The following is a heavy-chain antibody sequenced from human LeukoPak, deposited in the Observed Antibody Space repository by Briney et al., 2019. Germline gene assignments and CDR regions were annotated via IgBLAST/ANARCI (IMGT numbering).Heavy chain of an antibody. V-gene: IGHV4-59*01. CDR1: GGSMVGYY. Sequence: PSETLSLTCTVSGGSMVGYYWSWIRQPPGKGLEWIGYIYYTGTTTYNPSLESRVTISVDTSNGQFSLKLTSATTADTAVYFCARGDYGDYGLPSWYFDVWGRGALVAASS. CDR2: IYYTGTT. J-gene: IGHJ2*01. CDR3: ARGDYGDYGLPSWYFDV. D-gene: IGHD4-17*01.